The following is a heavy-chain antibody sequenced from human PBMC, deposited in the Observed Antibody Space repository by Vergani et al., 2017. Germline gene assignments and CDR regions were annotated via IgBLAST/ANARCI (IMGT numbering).Heavy chain of an antibody. CDR1: GGSISSYY. CDR3: ARVGGDYTLYYYYYDMDV. Sequence: QVQLQESGPGLVKPSETLSLTCTVSGGSISSYYWSWIRQPPGKGLEWIGYIYYSGSTNYNPSLKRRVTISVDTAKNQFSLKLSSVTAADTAVYYCARVGGDYTLYYYYYDMDVWGKGTTVTVSS. J-gene: IGHJ6*03. D-gene: IGHD4-17*01. V-gene: IGHV4-59*01. CDR2: IYYSGST.